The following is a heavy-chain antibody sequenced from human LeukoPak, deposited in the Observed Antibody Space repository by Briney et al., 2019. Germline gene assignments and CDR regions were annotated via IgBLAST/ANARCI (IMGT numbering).Heavy chain of an antibody. CDR1: GFTFSTYA. CDR3: AKGHSMIVD. J-gene: IGHJ1*01. Sequence: GGSLRLSCAASGFTFSTYAMSWVRQAPGKGLEWVSSISGSGGSTYYADSVKGRFTISRDKSKNTLYLQMNSLRAEDTAIYYCAKGHSMIVDWGQGTLVTVSS. D-gene: IGHD3-22*01. V-gene: IGHV3-23*01. CDR2: ISGSGGST.